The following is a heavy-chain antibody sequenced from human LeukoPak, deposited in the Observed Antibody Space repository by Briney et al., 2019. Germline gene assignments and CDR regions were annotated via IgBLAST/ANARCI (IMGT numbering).Heavy chain of an antibody. J-gene: IGHJ5*02. CDR3: ATSDGGFDP. CDR2: IYSSGST. CDR1: GGSISSYY. Sequence: PSETLSLTCTVSGGSISSYYWSWMRQPPGKGLEWIGYIYSSGSTNYNPSLRSRVTISLDTSKNQFSLILSSVTAADTAVYYCATSDGGFDPWGQGTLVTVSS. V-gene: IGHV4-59*01. D-gene: IGHD2-21*02.